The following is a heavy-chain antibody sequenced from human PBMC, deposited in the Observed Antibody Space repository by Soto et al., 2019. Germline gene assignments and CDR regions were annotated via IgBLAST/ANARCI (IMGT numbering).Heavy chain of an antibody. Sequence: PSETLPLPCTVSGGSISTYYWIWIRQPPGKGLEWIGVFYNGGTTNYSPSLKSRVTISVDTSKNQFSLKLNSVTAADTAVYYCARDGSERPATYWGRGSLVTVSS. CDR3: ARDGSERPATY. J-gene: IGHJ4*02. CDR2: FYNGGTT. D-gene: IGHD3-10*01. V-gene: IGHV4-59*01. CDR1: GGSISTYY.